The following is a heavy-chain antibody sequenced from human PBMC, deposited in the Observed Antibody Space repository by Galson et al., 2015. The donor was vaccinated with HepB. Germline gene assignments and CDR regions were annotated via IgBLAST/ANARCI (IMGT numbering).Heavy chain of an antibody. CDR2: TYYRSKWYN. D-gene: IGHD3-22*01. Sequence: CAISGDSVPSNSAAWNWIRQSPSRGLEWLGSTYYRSKWYNDYAVSVKSRITINPDTSKNQFSLQLNSVTPVDTAVYYCTRDQEYYYDSSGYYYDGAFDIWVQGRMVTVSS. J-gene: IGHJ3*02. CDR3: TRDQEYYYDSSGYYYDGAFDI. V-gene: IGHV6-1*01. CDR1: GDSVPSNSAA.